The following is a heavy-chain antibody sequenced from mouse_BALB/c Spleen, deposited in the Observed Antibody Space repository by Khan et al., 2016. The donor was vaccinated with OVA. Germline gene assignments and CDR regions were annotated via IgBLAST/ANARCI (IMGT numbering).Heavy chain of an antibody. CDR2: INTYTGEP. Sequence: QIQLVQSGPELKKPGETVKISCKASGYTFTNYGMNWVKQAPGKGLKWMGWINTYTGEPTYADDLTGRFAFSLETSASTADLQINNLKTAVTATYFCASGGYWYFDVWGEGTTVTVSS. V-gene: IGHV9-3-1*01. CDR1: GYTFTNYG. J-gene: IGHJ1*01. CDR3: ASGGYWYFDV. D-gene: IGHD1-1*02.